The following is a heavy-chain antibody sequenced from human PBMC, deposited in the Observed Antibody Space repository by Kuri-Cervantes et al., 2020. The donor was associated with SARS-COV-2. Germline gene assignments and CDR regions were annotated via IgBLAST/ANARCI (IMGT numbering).Heavy chain of an antibody. CDR3: ARDCSSPYKYYYYYYMDV. D-gene: IGHD6-13*01. J-gene: IGHJ6*03. V-gene: IGHV3-21*01. CDR2: ISSTSSYI. Sequence: GESLKISCAASGFTFSSYSMNWVRQAPGKGLEWVSSISSTSSYIYYADSVKGRFTISRDNAKNSLYLQMNSLRAEVTAVYYCARDCSSPYKYYYYYYMDVWGKGTTVTVSS. CDR1: GFTFSSYS.